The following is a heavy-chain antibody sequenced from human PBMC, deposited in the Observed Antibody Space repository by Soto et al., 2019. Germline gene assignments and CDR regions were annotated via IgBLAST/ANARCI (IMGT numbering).Heavy chain of an antibody. D-gene: IGHD5-12*01. CDR2: ISAYNGNT. CDR1: GGTFSSYA. V-gene: IGHV1-18*01. CDR3: ARGQLVATVSIGNDY. Sequence: QVQLVQSGAEVKKPGSSVKVSCKASGGTFSSYAISWVRQAPGQGLEWMGGISAYNGNTNYAQKLQGRVTMTTDTSTSTAYMELRSLRSDDTAVYYCARGQLVATVSIGNDYWGQGTLVTVSS. J-gene: IGHJ4*02.